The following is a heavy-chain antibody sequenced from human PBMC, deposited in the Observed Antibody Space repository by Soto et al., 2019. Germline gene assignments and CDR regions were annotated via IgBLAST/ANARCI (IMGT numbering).Heavy chain of an antibody. V-gene: IGHV3-23*01. Sequence: PGGSLRLSCAASGFTFSNNAMSWVRQAPGKGLEWVSAFSGSGGTTYYADSVKGRFTISRDNSKNTLFLQMNSLRAEDTAVYYCAKERQVGATEHWGQGTLVTVSS. CDR2: FSGSGGTT. J-gene: IGHJ1*01. CDR1: GFTFSNNA. D-gene: IGHD1-26*01. CDR3: AKERQVGATEH.